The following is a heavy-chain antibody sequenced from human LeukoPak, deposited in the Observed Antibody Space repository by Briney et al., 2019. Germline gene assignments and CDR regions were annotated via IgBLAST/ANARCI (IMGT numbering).Heavy chain of an antibody. V-gene: IGHV3-53*01. D-gene: IGHD2-15*01. CDR3: GRDKLRDGGFDY. CDR2: IYSGGSI. CDR1: GLTVSSNY. J-gene: IGHJ4*02. Sequence: GGSLTLSCAASGLTVSSNYMSWVRQAPGKGLDWVSVIYSGGSIYYADSVKGRFTISRENSKNTLYLQMNSLRAEDTAVYYCGRDKLRDGGFDYWGQGTLVTVSS.